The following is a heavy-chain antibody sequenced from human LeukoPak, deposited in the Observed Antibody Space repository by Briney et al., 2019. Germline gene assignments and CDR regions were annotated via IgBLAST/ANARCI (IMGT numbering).Heavy chain of an antibody. Sequence: GESLKTSCKGSGYSFTSYWIGWVRQMPGKGLEWMGIIYPGDSDTRYSPSFQGQVTISADKSISTAYLQWSSLKASDTAMYYCARLTGCSSTSCYDAFDIWGQGTMVTVSS. CDR1: GYSFTSYW. CDR3: ARLTGCSSTSCYDAFDI. V-gene: IGHV5-51*01. J-gene: IGHJ3*02. CDR2: IYPGDSDT. D-gene: IGHD2-2*01.